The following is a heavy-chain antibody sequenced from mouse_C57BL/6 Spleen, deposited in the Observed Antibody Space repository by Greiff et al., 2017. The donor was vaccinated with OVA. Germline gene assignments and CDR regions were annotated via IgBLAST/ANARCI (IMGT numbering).Heavy chain of an antibody. V-gene: IGHV1-69*01. Sequence: QVQLQQPGAELVMPGASVKLSCKASGYTFTSYWMHWVKQRPGQGLEWIGEIDPSDSYTNYNQKFKGKSTLTVDKSSSTAYMPLSSLTSEDSAVYYCASSDSAGYYFDYWGEGTTLTVSS. CDR1: GYTFTSYW. D-gene: IGHD3-2*02. J-gene: IGHJ2*01. CDR3: ASSDSAGYYFDY. CDR2: IDPSDSYT.